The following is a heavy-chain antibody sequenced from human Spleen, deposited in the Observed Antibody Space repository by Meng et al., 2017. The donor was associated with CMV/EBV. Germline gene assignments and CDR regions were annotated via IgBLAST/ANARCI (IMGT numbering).Heavy chain of an antibody. J-gene: IGHJ5*02. D-gene: IGHD2-2*02. CDR1: YGFASYS. V-gene: IGHV1-18*01. Sequence: YGFASYSITWVRPAPGQGLEWMGWITGYDSNTNYAQRFQGRVTMTTDTSTTTAYMELRSLTSDDTAVYYCARRFCSTASCYNDWFDPWGQGTLVTVSS. CDR2: ITGYDSNT. CDR3: ARRFCSTASCYNDWFDP.